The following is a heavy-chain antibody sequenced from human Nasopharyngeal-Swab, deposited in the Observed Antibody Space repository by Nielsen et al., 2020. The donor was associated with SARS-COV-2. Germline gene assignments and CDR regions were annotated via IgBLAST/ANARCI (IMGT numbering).Heavy chain of an antibody. J-gene: IGHJ3*02. CDR1: GFTFSDYY. D-gene: IGHD1-1*01. V-gene: IGHV3-11*04. CDR2: ISSSGSTI. CDR3: ASSQAYNWNDSDAFDI. Sequence: GESLKISCAASGFTFSDYYMSWIRQAPGKGLEWVSYISSSGSTIYYADSVKGRFTISRDNAKNSLYLQMNSLRAEDTAVYYCASSQAYNWNDSDAFDIWGQGTTVTVSS.